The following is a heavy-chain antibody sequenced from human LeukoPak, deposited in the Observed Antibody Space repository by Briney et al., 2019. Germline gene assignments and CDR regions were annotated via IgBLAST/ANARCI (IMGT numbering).Heavy chain of an antibody. V-gene: IGHV3-48*01. CDR2: ISSSSSTI. Sequence: GGSLRLSCAASGFTFSSYSMNWARQAPGKGLEWVSYISSSSSTIYYADSVKGRFTISRDNAKNSLYLQMNSLRAEDTAVYYCARDWRFFPLDYWGQGTLVTVSS. CDR1: GFTFSSYS. CDR3: ARDWRFFPLDY. D-gene: IGHD3-3*01. J-gene: IGHJ4*02.